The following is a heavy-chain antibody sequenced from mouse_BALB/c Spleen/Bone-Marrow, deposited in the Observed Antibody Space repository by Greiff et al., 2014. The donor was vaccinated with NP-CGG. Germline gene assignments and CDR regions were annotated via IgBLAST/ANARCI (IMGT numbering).Heavy chain of an antibody. CDR1: GYTFTNYW. Sequence: QVQLQQSGAELAKPGASVKMSCKASGYTFTNYWMHWVKQGPGQGLEWIGYINPSTGYTEYNQKFKDKATLTADKSSSTAYMQLSSLTSEDSAVYYCARDGPRAYSGQGTLVTVAA. J-gene: IGHJ3*01. V-gene: IGHV1-7*01. CDR3: ARDGPRAY. D-gene: IGHD2-3*01. CDR2: INPSTGYT.